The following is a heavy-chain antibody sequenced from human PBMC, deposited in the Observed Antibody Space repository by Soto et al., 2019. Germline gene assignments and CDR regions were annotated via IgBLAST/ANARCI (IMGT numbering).Heavy chain of an antibody. V-gene: IGHV1-2*02. Sequence: GASVKVSCKASGYTFTGYYMHWVRQAPGQGLEWMGWINPNSGGTNYAQKFQGRVTMTRDTSISTAYMELSRLRSDDTAVYYCARSYCSGGSCYSFRDYWGQGTLVTVSS. CDR2: INPNSGGT. CDR1: GYTFTGYY. CDR3: ARSYCSGGSCYSFRDY. J-gene: IGHJ4*02. D-gene: IGHD2-15*01.